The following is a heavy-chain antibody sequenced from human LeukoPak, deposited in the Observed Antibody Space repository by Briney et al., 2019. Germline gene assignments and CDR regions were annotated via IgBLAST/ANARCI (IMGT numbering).Heavy chain of an antibody. D-gene: IGHD6-19*01. V-gene: IGHV3-53*01. CDR2: IYSGGST. Sequence: GGSLRLSCAASGFTVRSNYMSWVRQAPGKGLEWVSVIYSGGSTYYADSVKGRFTISRDNSKNTLYLQMNSLRAEDTAVYYCASSSGWADLYPAFDIWGQGTMVTVSS. J-gene: IGHJ3*02. CDR3: ASSSGWADLYPAFDI. CDR1: GFTVRSNY.